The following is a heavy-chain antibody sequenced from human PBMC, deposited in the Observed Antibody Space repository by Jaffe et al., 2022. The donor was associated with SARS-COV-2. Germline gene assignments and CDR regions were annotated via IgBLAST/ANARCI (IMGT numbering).Heavy chain of an antibody. CDR1: GFTFSSYS. D-gene: IGHD6-19*01. V-gene: IGHV3-21*01. J-gene: IGHJ6*03. CDR3: ARPAVAEDYYYYMDV. Sequence: EVQLVESGGGLVKPGGSLRLSCAASGFTFSSYSMNWVRQAPGKGLEWVSSISSSSSYIYYADSVKGRFTISRDNAKNSLYLQMNSLRAEDTAVYYCARPAVAEDYYYYMDVWGKGTTVTVSS. CDR2: ISSSSSYI.